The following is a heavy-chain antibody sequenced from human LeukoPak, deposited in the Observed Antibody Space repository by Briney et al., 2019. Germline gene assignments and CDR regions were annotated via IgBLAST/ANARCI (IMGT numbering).Heavy chain of an antibody. CDR2: IYYSGST. CDR1: GGSNNSYY. CDR3: VRHLSAGRPAFDI. Sequence: NPSETLSLTCTVSGGSNNSYYWSWIRQPPGKGLEWIGYIYYSGSTNYNPSLKSRVTISVDTSNNRFSLKLTSLTAADTAVYYCVRHLSAGRPAFDIWGQGTMVTVSS. D-gene: IGHD2-15*01. J-gene: IGHJ3*02. V-gene: IGHV4-59*08.